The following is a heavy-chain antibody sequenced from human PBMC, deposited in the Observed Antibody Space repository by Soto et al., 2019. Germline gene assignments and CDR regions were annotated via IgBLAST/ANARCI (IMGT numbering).Heavy chain of an antibody. V-gene: IGHV3-23*01. D-gene: IGHD3-3*01. Sequence: EVQLLESGGGLVQPGGSLRLSCAASGFTFSSYAMSWVRQAPGKGLEWVSAISGSGGSTYYADSVKGRFTISRDNSKNTLYLQMNSLRAEDTAVYYCARGGIADFWSGYYLGYYYYGMDVWGQGTTVTVSS. J-gene: IGHJ6*02. CDR2: ISGSGGST. CDR1: GFTFSSYA. CDR3: ARGGIADFWSGYYLGYYYYGMDV.